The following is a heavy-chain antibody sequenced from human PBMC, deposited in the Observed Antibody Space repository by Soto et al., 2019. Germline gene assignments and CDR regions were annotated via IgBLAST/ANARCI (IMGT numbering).Heavy chain of an antibody. CDR1: GFTFSSYA. CDR3: ARGNRRGNGYNKWYFDL. D-gene: IGHD5-12*01. V-gene: IGHV3-30-3*01. Sequence: QVQLVESGGGVVQPGRSLRLSCAASGFTFSSYAMHWVRQAPGKGLEWVAVISYDGSNKYYADAVKGRFTISTDNSKNTLYRRINSLRAEDPAVYYCARGNRRGNGYNKWYFDLWGRGTLVTVSS. J-gene: IGHJ2*01. CDR2: ISYDGSNK.